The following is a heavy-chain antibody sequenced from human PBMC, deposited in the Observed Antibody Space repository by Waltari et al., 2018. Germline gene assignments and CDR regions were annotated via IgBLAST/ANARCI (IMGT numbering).Heavy chain of an antibody. CDR2: MNPNSGNT. CDR1: GYTFHIYD. D-gene: IGHD6-19*01. J-gene: IGHJ4*02. Sequence: QVQLVQSGAEVKKPGAAVKVSCKASGYTFHIYDINWVRHATGQGLEWMGWMNPNSGNTGYAQKFQGRVTITRNTSISTAYMELSSLRSEDTAMYYCARDSSSGWYVSDYWGQGTLVTVSS. V-gene: IGHV1-8*03. CDR3: ARDSSSGWYVSDY.